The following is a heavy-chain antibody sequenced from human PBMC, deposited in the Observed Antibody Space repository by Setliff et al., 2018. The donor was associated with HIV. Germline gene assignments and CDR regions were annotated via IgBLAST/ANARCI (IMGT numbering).Heavy chain of an antibody. CDR3: AKDNRPGGYGGEHFQH. Sequence: PGGSLRLSCAASGFTFSSYWMSWVRQAPGKGLEWVANIKQDGSEKYYVDSLKGRFTISRDNSKNTLYLQMNSLRAEDTAVYYCAKDNRPGGYGGEHFQHWGQGTLVTVSS. CDR1: GFTFSSYW. V-gene: IGHV3-7*01. D-gene: IGHD5-18*01. J-gene: IGHJ1*01. CDR2: IKQDGSEK.